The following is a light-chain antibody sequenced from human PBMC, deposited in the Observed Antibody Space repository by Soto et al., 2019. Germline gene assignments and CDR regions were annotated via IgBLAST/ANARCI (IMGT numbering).Light chain of an antibody. CDR2: DVT. J-gene: IGLJ1*01. Sequence: QSVLTQSPSASGSPGQSVTISCTGTSSDIGGYNSVSWYQQHPGKAPKVMIYDVTKRPSGVPDRFSGSKSGNTASLTVSALQAEDEADYYCVSFAGGTYVFGTGTKVTVL. CDR1: SSDIGGYNS. V-gene: IGLV2-8*01. CDR3: VSFAGGTYV.